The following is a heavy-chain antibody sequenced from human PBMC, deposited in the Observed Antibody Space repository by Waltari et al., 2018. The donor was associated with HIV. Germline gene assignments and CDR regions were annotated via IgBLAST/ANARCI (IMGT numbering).Heavy chain of an antibody. CDR2: LYYSGIT. Sequence: QLQLQESGPGLVKPSETLSLTCSVSGGSISSSSYYWGWVRQPPGRGLDWIGSLYYSGITYYNPSLKSRGTISVDTSKNQFSLKLSSVTAADTAVYYCARRFEQLGYFDLWGRGTLVTVSS. V-gene: IGHV4-39*01. J-gene: IGHJ2*01. CDR1: GGSISSSSYY. CDR3: ARRFEQLGYFDL. D-gene: IGHD6-6*01.